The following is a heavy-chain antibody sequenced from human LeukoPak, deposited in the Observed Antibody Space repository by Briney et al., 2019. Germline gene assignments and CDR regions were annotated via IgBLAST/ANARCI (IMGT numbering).Heavy chain of an antibody. CDR2: MNPNSGNT. V-gene: IGHV1-8*03. D-gene: IGHD2-15*01. Sequence: EASVKVSCKASGYTFTSYDINWVRQATGQGLEWMGGMNPNSGNTGYAQKFQGRVTITRNTSISTAYMELSSLRSEDTAVYYCARGRAKRCSGGSCYFDYWGQGTLVTVSS. CDR3: ARGRAKRCSGGSCYFDY. CDR1: GYTFTSYD. J-gene: IGHJ4*02.